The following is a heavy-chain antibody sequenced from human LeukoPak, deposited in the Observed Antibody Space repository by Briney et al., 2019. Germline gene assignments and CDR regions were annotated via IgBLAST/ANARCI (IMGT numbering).Heavy chain of an antibody. Sequence: SETLSLTCAVSGGSISSSNWWSWVRQPPGKGLEWIGEIYHSGSTNYNPSLKSRGTISVDTSKNQFSLKLNSVTAADTAFYYCARATADSSGYYLALYNWFDPWGQGTLVTVSS. V-gene: IGHV4-4*02. CDR2: IYHSGST. CDR1: GGSISSSNW. CDR3: ARATADSSGYYLALYNWFDP. D-gene: IGHD3-22*01. J-gene: IGHJ5*02.